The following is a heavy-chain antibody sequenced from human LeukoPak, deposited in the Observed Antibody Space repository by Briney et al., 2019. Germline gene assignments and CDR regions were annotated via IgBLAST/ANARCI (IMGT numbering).Heavy chain of an antibody. CDR3: ARMLQTMIVVVTIDN. J-gene: IGHJ4*02. CDR1: GYTFTSYG. Sequence: ASVKVSCKASGYTFTSYGISWVRQAPGQGLEWMGWISAYNGNTNYAQKLQGRVTMTTDTSTSTAYMELRSLRSDDTAVYYCARMLQTMIVVVTIDNWGQGTLVTVSS. V-gene: IGHV1-18*01. D-gene: IGHD3-22*01. CDR2: ISAYNGNT.